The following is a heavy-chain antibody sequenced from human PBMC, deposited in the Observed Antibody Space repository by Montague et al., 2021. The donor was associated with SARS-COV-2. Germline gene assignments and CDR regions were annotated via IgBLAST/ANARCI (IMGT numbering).Heavy chain of an antibody. CDR3: AKEGMGGGYFDY. V-gene: IGHV3-9*01. CDR1: GFTFDDYA. D-gene: IGHD3-16*01. Sequence: SLRLSCAASGFTFDDYAMHWVRQAPGKGLEWVSGISWNSGSIGYADSVKGRLTISRDNAKNSLYLQMNSLRAEDTALYYCAKEGMGGGYFDYWGQGTLVTVSS. CDR2: ISWNSGSI. J-gene: IGHJ4*02.